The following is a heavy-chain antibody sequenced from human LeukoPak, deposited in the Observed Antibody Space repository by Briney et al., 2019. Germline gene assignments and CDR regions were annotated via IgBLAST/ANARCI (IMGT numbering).Heavy chain of an antibody. D-gene: IGHD4-11*01. Sequence: PSETLSLTCTVSGGFISSGDYYWSWIRQPPGKGLEWIGYIYYSGSTYYNPSLKSRVTISVDTSKNQFSLKLSSVTAADTAVYYCARDLSTDSNYAYGMDVWGQGTTVTVSS. CDR1: GGFISSGDYY. CDR2: IYYSGST. J-gene: IGHJ6*02. V-gene: IGHV4-30-4*01. CDR3: ARDLSTDSNYAYGMDV.